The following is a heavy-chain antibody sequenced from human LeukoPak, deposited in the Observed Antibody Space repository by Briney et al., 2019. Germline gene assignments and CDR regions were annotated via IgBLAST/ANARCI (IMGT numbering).Heavy chain of an antibody. V-gene: IGHV1-8*01. CDR1: GYTFTSYG. J-gene: IGHJ4*02. CDR2: ISPVSGIT. CDR3: ARGNFASGTYYNEDF. D-gene: IGHD3-10*01. Sequence: ASVKVSCKASGYTFTSYGINWVRQATGQGLEWMGWISPVSGITNYAQNFQGRVTMTWNTSISTAYMELSSLRSEDTAVYYCARGNFASGTYYNEDFWGQGTLVTVSS.